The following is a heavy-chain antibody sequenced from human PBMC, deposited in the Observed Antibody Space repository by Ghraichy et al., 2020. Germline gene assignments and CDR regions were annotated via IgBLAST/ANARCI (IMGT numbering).Heavy chain of an antibody. D-gene: IGHD1-7*01. J-gene: IGHJ6*04. CDR2: ISYDSTDE. Sequence: GGSLRLSCAASGFRFTTYGMHWVRQAPGKGLEWVALISYDSTDEDLADSVKGRFTISRDNSKNTLYLQMNSLRLEDTAVYYWAKQEELPHYYYNYGLDVWGRGTTVTVSS. CDR3: AKQEELPHYYYNYGLDV. CDR1: GFRFTTYG. V-gene: IGHV3-30*18.